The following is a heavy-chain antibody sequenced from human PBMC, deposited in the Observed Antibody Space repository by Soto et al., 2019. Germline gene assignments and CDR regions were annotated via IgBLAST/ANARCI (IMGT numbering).Heavy chain of an antibody. CDR3: GRGGRFLAWFFPFAY. Sequence: EVQLVESGGGLVQPGGSLRLSCAASGFTVSSNYMSWVRQAPGKGLEWVSVIYSGGSTYYADSVKGRFTISRDNSKNTWYLKRNFWRAEDTSVYYCGRGGRFLAWFFPFAYWGQEPLVTVSS. CDR2: IYSGGST. D-gene: IGHD3-3*01. CDR1: GFTVSSNY. J-gene: IGHJ4*02. V-gene: IGHV3-66*01.